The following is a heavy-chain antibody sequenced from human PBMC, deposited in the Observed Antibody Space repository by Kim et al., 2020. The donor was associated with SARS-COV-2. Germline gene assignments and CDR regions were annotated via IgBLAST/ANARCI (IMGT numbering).Heavy chain of an antibody. CDR3: ARPHRGAGNWYADVDS. CDR2: ISDDGRNR. J-gene: IGHJ4*02. D-gene: IGHD1-20*01. V-gene: IGHV3-23*01. Sequence: GGSLRLSCAASGFTFSNYAMIWVRQAPGQGMEWVSGISDDGRNRYYANSVKGRFTISRDNSKNTFYLQMNSLRDEDTAIYYCARPHRGAGNWYADVDSWGQGILVTVSS. CDR1: GFTFSNYA.